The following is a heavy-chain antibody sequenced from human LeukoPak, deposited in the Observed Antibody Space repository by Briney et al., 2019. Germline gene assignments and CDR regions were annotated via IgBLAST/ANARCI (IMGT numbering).Heavy chain of an antibody. CDR3: ARSPSPNYYDSSGYYSHYYYYYMDV. J-gene: IGHJ6*03. Sequence: ASVKVSCKASGYTFTSYGISWVRQAPGQGREWMGWFSAYNGNTNYAQKLQGRVTMTTDTSTSTAYMELRSLRSDDTAVYYCARSPSPNYYDSSGYYSHYYYYYMDVWGKGTTVTVSS. V-gene: IGHV1-18*01. CDR1: GYTFTSYG. D-gene: IGHD3-22*01. CDR2: FSAYNGNT.